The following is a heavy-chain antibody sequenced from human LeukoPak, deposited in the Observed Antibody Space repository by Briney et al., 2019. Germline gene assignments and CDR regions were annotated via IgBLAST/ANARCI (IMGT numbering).Heavy chain of an antibody. D-gene: IGHD5/OR15-5a*01. CDR3: HLSSAREDAFDI. CDR1: GFTFSSFG. V-gene: IGHV3-30*03. Sequence: PGGSLRLSCAASGFTFSSFGMHWVRQAPGKGLEWVAVISYDGGKKYFADSVKGRFTISRDNSKNTMYLEMNSLRVEDTALYYCHLSSAREDAFDIWGQGTMVTVSS. J-gene: IGHJ3*02. CDR2: ISYDGGKK.